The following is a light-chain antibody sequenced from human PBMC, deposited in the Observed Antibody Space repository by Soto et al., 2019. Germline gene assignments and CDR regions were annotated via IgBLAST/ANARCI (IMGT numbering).Light chain of an antibody. CDR1: QSLLSSSNNQNA. CDR2: WAS. V-gene: IGKV4-1*01. CDR3: QQYYTNLYT. Sequence: DIVLTQSPDSLAVSLGERATINCKSSQSLLSSSNNQNALAWFQQRPGQPPKLLINWASIRDSGVSDRFSGSGSGTDFTLTISSLQAEDVAIYYCQQYYTNLYTFGQGTKMEI. J-gene: IGKJ2*01.